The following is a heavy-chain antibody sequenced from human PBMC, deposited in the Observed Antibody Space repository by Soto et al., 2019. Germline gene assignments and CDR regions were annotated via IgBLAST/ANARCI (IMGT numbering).Heavy chain of an antibody. V-gene: IGHV4-59*01. J-gene: IGHJ4*02. CDR1: GGSISSYY. Sequence: PSETLSLTCTVSGGSISSYYWSWIRQAPGKGLEWIGYIYCSGSTNYNPSLKSRVTISVDTSKNQFSLKLSSVNAADTAVYYCARGRGRWTSRHYFDCWGQRTLVTV. CDR3: ARGRGRWTSRHYFDC. CDR2: IYCSGST.